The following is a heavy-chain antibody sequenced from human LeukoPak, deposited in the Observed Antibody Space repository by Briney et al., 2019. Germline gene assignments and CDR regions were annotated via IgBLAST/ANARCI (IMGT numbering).Heavy chain of an antibody. J-gene: IGHJ4*01. CDR1: GFTFSIYG. D-gene: IGHD6-13*01. CDR3: ARDGFISNTWYGFLGF. CDR2: IWYDGGNK. Sequence: GGSLRLSCAASGFTFSIYGMHWLRQAPDKGLEWVALIWYDGGNKRCADSVKGRLTISRDNSKNTLDLQMNSLRADDTAVYYCARDGFISNTWYGFLGFWGQGTLVTVSS. V-gene: IGHV3-33*01.